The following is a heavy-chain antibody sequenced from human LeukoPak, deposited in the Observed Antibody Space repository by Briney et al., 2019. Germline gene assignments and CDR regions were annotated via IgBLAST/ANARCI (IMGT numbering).Heavy chain of an antibody. D-gene: IGHD6-6*01. CDR2: IYYTGHT. Sequence: SETLSLTCAVSGASITSDYWSWIRQPSGKGLEWIAYIYYTGHTNINPSLKSRVAISMDTSKNQFSLSLSSVTAADTAVYYCARDSQIESSSKPFDYWGQGTLVTVSS. CDR1: GASITSDY. J-gene: IGHJ4*02. V-gene: IGHV4-59*01. CDR3: ARDSQIESSSKPFDY.